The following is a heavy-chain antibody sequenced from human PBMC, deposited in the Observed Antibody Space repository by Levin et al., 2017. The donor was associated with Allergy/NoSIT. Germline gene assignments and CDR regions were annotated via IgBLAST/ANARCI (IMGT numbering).Heavy chain of an antibody. D-gene: IGHD3-3*01. CDR3: ARAHNEHDLSFVDYYYDGMDV. CDR2: IYYSGST. J-gene: IGHJ6*02. V-gene: IGHV4-61*01. Sequence: GSLRLSCTVSGGSVSSGSYYWSWIRQPPGKGLEWIGYIYYSGSTNYNPSLKSRVTISVDTSKNQFSLKLSSVTAADTAVYYCARAHNEHDLSFVDYYYDGMDVWGQGTTVTVSS. CDR1: GGSVSSGSYY.